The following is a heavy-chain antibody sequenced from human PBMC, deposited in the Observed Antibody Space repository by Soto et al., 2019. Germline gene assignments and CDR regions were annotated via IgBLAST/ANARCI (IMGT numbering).Heavy chain of an antibody. V-gene: IGHV1-69*02. D-gene: IGHD5-18*01. CDR2: IIPILGIA. CDR1: GGTFSSYT. J-gene: IGHJ4*02. CDR3: ARGVPGSLGYSYGPTDDYYFDY. Sequence: ASVKVSCKASGGTFSSYTISWVRQAPGQGLEWMGRIIPILGIANYAQKFQGRVTITADKSTSTAYMELSSLRSEDTAVYYCARGVPGSLGYSYGPTDDYYFDYWGQGTLVTVSS.